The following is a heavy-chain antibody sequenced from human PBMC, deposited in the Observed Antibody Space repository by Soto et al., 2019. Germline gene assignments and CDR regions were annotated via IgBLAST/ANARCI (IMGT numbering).Heavy chain of an antibody. CDR2: IIPLFGTP. CDR3: ARDRDDYGSGNYYNRIDF. V-gene: IGHV1-69*01. CDR1: GGIFSTYA. D-gene: IGHD3-10*01. Sequence: QVQVVQSGAEVKKPGSSVKVSCKASGGIFSTYAISWLRQAHGQGLEWMGGIIPLFGTPNYAQRFQGRVTITADESTSTAYMELSRLRSEDTAVYYCARDRDDYGSGNYYNRIDFWGQGTLVTVSS. J-gene: IGHJ4*02.